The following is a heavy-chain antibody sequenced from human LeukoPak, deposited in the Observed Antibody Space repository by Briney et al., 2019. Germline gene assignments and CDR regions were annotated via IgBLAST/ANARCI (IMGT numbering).Heavy chain of an antibody. J-gene: IGHJ4*02. Sequence: GESLKISCKGSGYSFTSYWIGWVRQMPGKGLEWMGIIYPGDSDTRYSPAFQGQVTISADKSISTAYLQWSSLKASDIALYYCARPRDTAMGGFDYWGQGTLVTVSS. V-gene: IGHV5-51*01. CDR3: ARPRDTAMGGFDY. CDR1: GYSFTSYW. D-gene: IGHD5-18*01. CDR2: IYPGDSDT.